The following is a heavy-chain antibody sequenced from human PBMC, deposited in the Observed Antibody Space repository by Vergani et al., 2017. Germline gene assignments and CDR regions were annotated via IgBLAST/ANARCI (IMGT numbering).Heavy chain of an antibody. D-gene: IGHD2/OR15-2a*01. CDR1: GFTFSNSA. V-gene: IGHV3-23*01. CDR3: AREERSNTSPFVGD. CDR2: ISRHGDRT. J-gene: IGHJ4*02. Sequence: EVHLLESGGGQVEAGGSLRLSCVASGFTFSNSAMSWVRQTSGKGLEWVSAISRHGDRTYYADSVKGRFTISRDNSKNTVYLQMNSLKAEYRATYYCAREERSNTSPFVGDWGQGTLVTV.